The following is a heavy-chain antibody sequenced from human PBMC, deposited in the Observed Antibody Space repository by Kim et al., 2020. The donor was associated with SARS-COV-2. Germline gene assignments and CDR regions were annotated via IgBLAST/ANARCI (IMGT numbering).Heavy chain of an antibody. CDR2: TRNKANSYTT. D-gene: IGHD2-21*02. Sequence: GGSLRLSCAASGFTFSDHYMDWVRQAPGKGLEWVGRTRNKANSYTTEYAASVKGRFTISRDDSKNSLYLQMNSLKTEDTAVYYCARFEEGDWDDAFDIWGQGTMVTVSS. J-gene: IGHJ3*02. V-gene: IGHV3-72*01. CDR3: ARFEEGDWDDAFDI. CDR1: GFTFSDHY.